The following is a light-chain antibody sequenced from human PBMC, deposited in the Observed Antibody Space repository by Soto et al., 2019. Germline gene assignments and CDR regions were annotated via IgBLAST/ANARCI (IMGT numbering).Light chain of an antibody. CDR2: DAS. Sequence: SQSVGDRVTITCRASRSISDWLAWYQQKPGKAPKLLIFDASSLKSGVPSRFSGSGSGTEFTLTISSLQSDDVATYYCLQYDNHSWTFGQGTKVDIK. CDR3: LQYDNHSWT. CDR1: RSISDW. J-gene: IGKJ1*01. V-gene: IGKV1-5*01.